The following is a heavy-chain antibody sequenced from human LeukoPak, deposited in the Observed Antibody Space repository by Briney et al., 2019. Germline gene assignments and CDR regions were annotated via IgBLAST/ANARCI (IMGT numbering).Heavy chain of an antibody. CDR1: GFTFSSYT. J-gene: IGHJ4*02. CDR3: AREFRGSWYSFPVY. CDR2: ISGSGGST. D-gene: IGHD6-13*01. V-gene: IGHV3-23*01. Sequence: GGSLRLSCAASGFTFSSYTMSWVRQAPGKGLEGVSGISGSGGSTYYADSVKGRFTISRDNSKNTLYLQMNSLRAEDTAVYYCAREFRGSWYSFPVYWGQGTLVTVSS.